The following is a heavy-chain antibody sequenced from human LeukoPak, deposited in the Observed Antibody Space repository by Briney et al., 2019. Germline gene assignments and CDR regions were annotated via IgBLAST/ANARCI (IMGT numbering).Heavy chain of an antibody. Sequence: SETLSLSCTVSGGSISSSSYYWGWIRQPPGKGLEWVGSIYYSGSTYDNPSLKSRVTISVGPAKNQFSVRLRSVTAADRAVYYCARDSSDYYYYGMDVWGQRTTVTVSS. D-gene: IGHD3-3*01. CDR1: GGSISSSSYY. V-gene: IGHV4-39*01. CDR3: ARDSSDYYYYGMDV. J-gene: IGHJ6*02. CDR2: IYYSGST.